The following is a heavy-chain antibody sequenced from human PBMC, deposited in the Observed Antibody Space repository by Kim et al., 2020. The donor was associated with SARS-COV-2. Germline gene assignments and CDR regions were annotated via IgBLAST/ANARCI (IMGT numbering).Heavy chain of an antibody. CDR3: ARVSGYSSGWYPY. V-gene: IGHV4-59*01. D-gene: IGHD6-19*01. Sequence: YNPSLKGRVTISVDTSKNQFSLKLSSVTAADTAVYYCARVSGYSSGWYPYWGQGTLVTVSS. J-gene: IGHJ4*02.